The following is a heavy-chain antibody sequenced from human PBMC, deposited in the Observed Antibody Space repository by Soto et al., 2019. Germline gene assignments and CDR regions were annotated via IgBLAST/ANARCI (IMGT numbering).Heavy chain of an antibody. Sequence: SLRLSCGASGFSVKRYWMHWVRQAPGKGLVWLSRFGGDENYTDYADSVRGRFTISRDIAKNTIYLQMNSLRAEDTAVYYCGKGKELGVVRYGLDAWGQGTTVTVS. V-gene: IGHV3-74*01. CDR2: FGGDENYT. D-gene: IGHD3-3*01. CDR1: GFSVKRYW. CDR3: GKGKELGVVRYGLDA. J-gene: IGHJ6*02.